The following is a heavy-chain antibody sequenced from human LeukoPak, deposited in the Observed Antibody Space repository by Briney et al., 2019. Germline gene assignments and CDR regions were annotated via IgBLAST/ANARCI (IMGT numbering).Heavy chain of an antibody. D-gene: IGHD2-21*01. Sequence: PSETLSLTCTVSGGSISSGGYYWSWIRQHPGKGLEWIGYIYYSGSTYYNPSLKSRVTISVDTSKNQFSLKLSSVTAADTAVYYCARDLGRIEYYFDYWGQGTLVTVSS. V-gene: IGHV4-31*03. CDR3: ARDLGRIEYYFDY. CDR2: IYYSGST. J-gene: IGHJ4*02. CDR1: GGSISSGGYY.